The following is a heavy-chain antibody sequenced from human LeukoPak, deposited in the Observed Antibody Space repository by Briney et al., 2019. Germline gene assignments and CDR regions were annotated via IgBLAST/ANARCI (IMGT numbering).Heavy chain of an antibody. CDR2: IYYSGST. CDR1: GGSISSGGYY. CDR3: ARHYSDPYWFDP. V-gene: IGHV4-31*03. D-gene: IGHD3-10*01. J-gene: IGHJ5*02. Sequence: SETLSLTCTVSGGSISSGGYYWSWIRQHPGKGLEWIGYIYYSGSTYYNPSLKSRVTISVDTSKNQFSLKLSSVTAADTAVYYCARHYSDPYWFDPWGQGTLVTVSS.